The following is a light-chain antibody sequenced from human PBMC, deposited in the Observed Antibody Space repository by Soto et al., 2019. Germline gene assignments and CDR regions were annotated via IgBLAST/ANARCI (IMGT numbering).Light chain of an antibody. Sequence: DVQLTQAPSTLSASVGDRVTVTCRASQSVSGWLAWYQQKPGEAPKLLIYDASALPRGVPSRFSGSGSGTKFTLTIASLQPDDFATYYCQQYETFSGTFGPGTKVDIK. CDR3: QQYETFSGT. CDR2: DAS. CDR1: QSVSGW. V-gene: IGKV1-5*01. J-gene: IGKJ1*01.